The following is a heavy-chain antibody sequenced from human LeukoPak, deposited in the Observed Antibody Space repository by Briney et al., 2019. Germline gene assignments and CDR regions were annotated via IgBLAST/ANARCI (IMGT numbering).Heavy chain of an antibody. CDR1: GGSISSGSYY. CDR3: ARDTVAISTWGFDP. CDR2: IYTSGST. D-gene: IGHD2-15*01. J-gene: IGHJ5*02. V-gene: IGHV4-61*02. Sequence: SQTLSLTCTVSGGSISSGSYYWSWIRQPAGKGLEWIGRIYTSGSTNYNPSLKSRVTISVDTSKNQFSLKLSSVTAADTAVYYCARDTVAISTWGFDPWGQGTLVTVSS.